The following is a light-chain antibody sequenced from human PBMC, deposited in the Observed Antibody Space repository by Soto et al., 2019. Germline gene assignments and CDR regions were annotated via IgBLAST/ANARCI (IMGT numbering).Light chain of an antibody. Sequence: DIQMTQSPSSLSASVGDRVTITCRASQSISSYLNWYQQKPGKAPKLLIYAASSLPSGVPSWFSGSGSGTDFTLTISSLQPEDFATYYGQQSYSTPLTFGGGTKVEIK. CDR3: QQSYSTPLT. J-gene: IGKJ4*01. CDR1: QSISSY. CDR2: AAS. V-gene: IGKV1-39*01.